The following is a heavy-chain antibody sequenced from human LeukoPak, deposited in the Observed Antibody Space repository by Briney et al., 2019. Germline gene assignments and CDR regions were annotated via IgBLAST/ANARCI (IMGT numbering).Heavy chain of an antibody. CDR3: ARDCRLRNGDDDFYI. D-gene: IGHD2-21*02. J-gene: IGHJ4*02. Sequence: ASVTVSCKASGCTFSGFYINWVRQAPGQGLEWMGWINPKNGDTHYAQDFLGRVTMTRDTSISTAYMKLSRLPSDDTAVYYCARDCRLRNGDDDFYIWGQGTLVTVSS. V-gene: IGHV1-2*02. CDR1: GCTFSGFY. CDR2: INPKNGDT.